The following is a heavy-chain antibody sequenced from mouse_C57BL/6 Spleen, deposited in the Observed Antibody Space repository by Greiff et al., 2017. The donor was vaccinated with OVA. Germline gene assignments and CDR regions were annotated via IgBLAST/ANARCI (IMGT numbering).Heavy chain of an antibody. CDR3: ARSDYYGSSSNWYFDV. V-gene: IGHV14-3*01. D-gene: IGHD1-1*01. J-gene: IGHJ1*03. CDR1: GFNIKNTY. CDR2: IDPANGNT. Sequence: VQLKQSVAELVRPGASVKLSCTASGFNIKNTYMHWVKQRPEQGLEWIGRIDPANGNTKYAPKFQGKATITADTSSNTAYLQLSSLTSEDTAIYYCARSDYYGSSSNWYFDVWGTGTTVTVSS.